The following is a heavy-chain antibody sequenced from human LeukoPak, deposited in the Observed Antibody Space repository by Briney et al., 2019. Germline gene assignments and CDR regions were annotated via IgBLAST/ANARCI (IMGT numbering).Heavy chain of an antibody. CDR3: AKVGIGYCSGGSCYGYYYMDV. CDR1: GFTFSSYA. V-gene: IGHV3-30*02. CDR2: IRYDENNK. Sequence: GGSLRLSCAASGFTFSSYAMHWVRQAPGKGLEWVAFIRYDENNKYYADSVKGRFTISRDNSKNTLYLQMNSLRAEDTAVYYCAKVGIGYCSGGSCYGYYYMDVWGKGTTVTISS. J-gene: IGHJ6*03. D-gene: IGHD2-15*01.